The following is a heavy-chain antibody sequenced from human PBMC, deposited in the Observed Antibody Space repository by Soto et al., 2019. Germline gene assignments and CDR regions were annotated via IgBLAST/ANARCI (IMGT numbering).Heavy chain of an antibody. CDR2: IYYSGST. CDR1: GGSISSYY. J-gene: IGHJ6*02. CDR3: ARHNGPLYVGYYYDMDV. D-gene: IGHD3-16*01. Sequence: SETLSLTCTVSGGSISSYYWSWIRQPPGKGLEWIGYIYYSGSTNYNPSLKSRVTISVDTSTNQFSLKLSSVTAADTAVYYCARHNGPLYVGYYYDMDVWGQGTTVTVSS. V-gene: IGHV4-59*08.